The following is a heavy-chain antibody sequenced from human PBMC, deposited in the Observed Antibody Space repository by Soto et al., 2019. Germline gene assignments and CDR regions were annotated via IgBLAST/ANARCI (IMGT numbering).Heavy chain of an antibody. J-gene: IGHJ4*02. V-gene: IGHV3-30*02. CDR3: VTDGPGTHGPFEY. Sequence: GGSLRVSCAASGLRFSLDGMHWVRQAPGKGLEWVALIRNDGSNKYYGDSVKGRFTISRDNSKNTVYLQMDSLGAEDTAIYYCVTDGPGTHGPFEYWGQGLLVTVSS. CDR2: IRNDGSNK. CDR1: GLRFSLDG.